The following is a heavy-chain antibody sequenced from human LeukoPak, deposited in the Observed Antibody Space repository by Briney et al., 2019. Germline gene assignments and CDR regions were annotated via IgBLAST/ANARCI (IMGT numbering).Heavy chain of an antibody. CDR2: IYSGGST. J-gene: IGHJ6*03. CDR1: GFTVSSNY. D-gene: IGHD3-3*01. Sequence: PGGSLRLSCAASGFTVSSNYMSWVRQAPGKGLEWVSVIYSGGSTYYADSVKGRFTISRDNSKNTLYLQMNSRRAEDTAVYYCARSITIFGVVTPYYYYYMDVWGKGTTVTVSS. CDR3: ARSITIFGVVTPYYYYYMDV. V-gene: IGHV3-53*01.